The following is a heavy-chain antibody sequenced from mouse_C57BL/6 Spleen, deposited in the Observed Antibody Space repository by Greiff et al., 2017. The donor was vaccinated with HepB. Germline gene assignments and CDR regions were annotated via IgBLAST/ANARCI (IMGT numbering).Heavy chain of an antibody. V-gene: IGHV6-6*01. D-gene: IGHD2-4*01. CDR3: TRGRYDYDRSPWFAY. CDR1: GFTFSDAW. Sequence: EVQGVESGGGLVQPGGSMKLSCAASGFTFSDAWMDWVRQSPEKGLEWVAEIRNKANNHATYYAESVKGRFTISRDDSKSSVYLQMNSLRAEDTGIYYCTRGRYDYDRSPWFAYWGQGTLVTVSA. CDR2: IRNKANNHAT. J-gene: IGHJ3*01.